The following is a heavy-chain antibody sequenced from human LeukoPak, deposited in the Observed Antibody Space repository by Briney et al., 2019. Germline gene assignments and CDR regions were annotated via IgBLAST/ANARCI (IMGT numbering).Heavy chain of an antibody. J-gene: IGHJ4*02. CDR3: ARVYMAGYGSDY. D-gene: IGHD3-10*01. Sequence: ASVKLSCKASGYTFSSYGISWVRQAPGQGLEWMGWISAYNGNTNYAQKLQGRVTMTTDTSTSTAYMELRSLRSDDTAVYYCARVYMAGYGSDYWGQGTLVTVSS. V-gene: IGHV1-18*01. CDR1: GYTFSSYG. CDR2: ISAYNGNT.